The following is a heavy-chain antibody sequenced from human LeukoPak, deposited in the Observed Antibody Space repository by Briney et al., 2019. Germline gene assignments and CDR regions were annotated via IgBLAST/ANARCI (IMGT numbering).Heavy chain of an antibody. CDR1: GFTFSNYS. D-gene: IGHD2-2*01. CDR2: ISSSSRYI. V-gene: IGHV3-21*01. CDR3: ARVKEVPAGGFDP. J-gene: IGHJ5*02. Sequence: PGGSLRLSCAASGFTFSNYSMNWVRQAPGKGLEWVSSISSSSRYIYYADSVKGRFTISRDNAKNSLYLQMNSLRAEDTAVYYCARVKEVPAGGFDPWGQGTLVTVSS.